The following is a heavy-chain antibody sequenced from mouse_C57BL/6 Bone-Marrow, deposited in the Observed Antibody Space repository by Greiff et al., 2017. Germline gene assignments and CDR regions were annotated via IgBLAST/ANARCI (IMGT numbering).Heavy chain of an antibody. Sequence: EVKVVESGGGLVQSGRSLRLSCATSGFTFSDFYMEWVRQAPGKGLEWIAASRNKANDYTTEYSASVKGRFIVSRDTSQSILYLQMNALRAEDTAIYYCARDGLANWAFDYWGQGTTLTVSS. D-gene: IGHD4-1*01. CDR2: SRNKANDYTT. CDR1: GFTFSDFY. V-gene: IGHV7-1*01. J-gene: IGHJ2*01. CDR3: ARDGLANWAFDY.